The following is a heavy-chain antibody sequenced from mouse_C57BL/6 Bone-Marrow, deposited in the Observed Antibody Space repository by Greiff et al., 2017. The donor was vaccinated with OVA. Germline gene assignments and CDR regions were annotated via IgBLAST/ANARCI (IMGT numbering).Heavy chain of an antibody. D-gene: IGHD1-1*01. CDR3: ARRDYYGSSYDYAMDY. CDR1: GYTFTDYN. CDR2: INPNNGGT. J-gene: IGHJ4*01. V-gene: IGHV1-18*01. Sequence: VQLKESGPELVKPGASVKIPCKASGYTFTDYNMDWVKQSHGKSLEWIGDINPNNGGTIYNQKFKGKATLTVDKSSSTAYMELRSLTSEDTAVYYCARRDYYGSSYDYAMDYWGQGTSVTVSS.